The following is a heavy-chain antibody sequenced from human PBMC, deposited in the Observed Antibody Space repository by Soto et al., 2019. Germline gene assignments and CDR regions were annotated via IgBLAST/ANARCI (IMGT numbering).Heavy chain of an antibody. D-gene: IGHD7-27*01. Sequence: GGSLRLSCAASGFTFSSYGMHWVRQAPGKGLEWVAVISYDGSNKYYADSVKGRFTISRDNSKNTLYLQMNSLRAEDTAVYYCAKDIELGPFGYWGQGTLVTVSS. CDR1: GFTFSSYG. CDR2: ISYDGSNK. V-gene: IGHV3-30*18. J-gene: IGHJ4*02. CDR3: AKDIELGPFGY.